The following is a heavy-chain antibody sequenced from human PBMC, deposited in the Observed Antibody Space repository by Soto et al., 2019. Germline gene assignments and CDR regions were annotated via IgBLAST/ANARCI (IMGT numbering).Heavy chain of an antibody. Sequence: GVLRLSCAASGFAFSSYAMSWVRQAPGKGLERVSAISGSGGSTYYADSVKGRFTISRDNSKNTLYLQMNSLRAEDTAVYYCAKDVRYYYDSSGYYYFDYWGQGTLVTVSS. CDR1: GFAFSSYA. V-gene: IGHV3-23*01. CDR3: AKDVRYYYDSSGYYYFDY. D-gene: IGHD3-22*01. J-gene: IGHJ4*02. CDR2: ISGSGGST.